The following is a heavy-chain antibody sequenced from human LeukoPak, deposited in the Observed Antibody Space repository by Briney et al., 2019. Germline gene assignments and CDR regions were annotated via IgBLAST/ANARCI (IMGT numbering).Heavy chain of an antibody. J-gene: IGHJ6*02. CDR3: ARRGSESIAAGYYYYGMDV. D-gene: IGHD6-13*01. CDR2: IYYSGST. V-gene: IGHV4-59*12. CDR1: GGSISSYY. Sequence: PSETLSLTCTVSGGSISSYYWSWIRQPPGKGLEWIGYIYYSGSTNYNPSLKSRVTISVDTSKNQFSLKLSSVTAADTAVYYCARRGSESIAAGYYYYGMDVWGQGTTVTVSS.